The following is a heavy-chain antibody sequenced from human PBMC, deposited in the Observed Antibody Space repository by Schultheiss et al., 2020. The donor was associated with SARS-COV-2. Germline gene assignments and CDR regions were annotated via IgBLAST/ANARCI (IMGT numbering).Heavy chain of an antibody. CDR1: GFTFSGSA. CDR3: AKAMTTYWSSDAFDI. D-gene: IGHD4-11*01. J-gene: IGHJ3*02. Sequence: GGSLRLSCAASGFTFSGSAMHWVRQASGKGLEWVGRIRSKANSYATAYAASVKGRFTISRDDSKNTAYLQMNSLKTEDTAVYYCAKAMTTYWSSDAFDIWGQGTMVTVSS. V-gene: IGHV3-73*01. CDR2: IRSKANSYAT.